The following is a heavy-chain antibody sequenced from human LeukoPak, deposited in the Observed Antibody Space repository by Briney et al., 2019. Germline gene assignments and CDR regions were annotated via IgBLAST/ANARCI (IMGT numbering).Heavy chain of an antibody. CDR3: ARVPPYGDYDILTGARYYYYGMDV. V-gene: IGHV1-69*05. J-gene: IGHJ6*02. D-gene: IGHD3-9*01. CDR1: GGTFSSYA. Sequence: SVKVSCKASGGTFSSYAISWVRQAPGQGLEWMGGIIPIFGTANYAQKFQGRVTITTDESTRTAYMELSSLRSEDTAVYYCARVPPYGDYDILTGARYYYYGMDVWGQGTTVTVSS. CDR2: IIPIFGTA.